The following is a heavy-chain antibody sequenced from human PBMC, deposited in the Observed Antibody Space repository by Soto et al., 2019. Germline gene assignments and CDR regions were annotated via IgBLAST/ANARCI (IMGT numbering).Heavy chain of an antibody. CDR2: IIPILGIA. J-gene: IGHJ5*02. D-gene: IGHD3-22*01. V-gene: IGHV1-69*04. Sequence: ASVKVSCKASGGTFSSYTISWVRQAPGQGLEWMGRIIPILGIANYAQKFQGRVTITADKSTSTAYMELSSLRSEDTAVYYCARDLSYYDSSGYYYPRWFDPWGQGTLVTVSS. CDR1: GGTFSSYT. CDR3: ARDLSYYDSSGYYYPRWFDP.